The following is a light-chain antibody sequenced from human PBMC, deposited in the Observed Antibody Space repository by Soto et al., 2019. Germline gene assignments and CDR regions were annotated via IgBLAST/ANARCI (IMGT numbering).Light chain of an antibody. CDR1: QSVGSSF. V-gene: IGKV3-20*01. J-gene: IGKJ1*01. Sequence: EIVLTQTPGTLSLSPGESATLSCRASQSVGSSFLAWYQQRPGQAPRLLIYGASSRATGIPDRFSSSGSGTDFTLTISRLEPEDFAVYYCRQYVDSWWTFGQGTKVEIK. CDR3: RQYVDSWWT. CDR2: GAS.